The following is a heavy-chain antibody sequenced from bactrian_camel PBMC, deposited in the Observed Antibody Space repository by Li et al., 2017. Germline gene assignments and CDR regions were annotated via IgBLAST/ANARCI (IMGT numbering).Heavy chain of an antibody. Sequence: VQLVESGGGSVQAGGSLNLSSATSGYSSLCMGWFRQAPGKERELVSTIASDGTTTYADSVKGRFTISRDNAKNTLYLQMNSLKTEDTAVYYCAAERRCDSDYNGNCWGQGTQVTVS. D-gene: IGHD4*01. CDR3: AAERRCDSDYNGNC. J-gene: IGHJ4*01. CDR2: IASDGTT. CDR1: GYSSLC. V-gene: IGHV3S53*01.